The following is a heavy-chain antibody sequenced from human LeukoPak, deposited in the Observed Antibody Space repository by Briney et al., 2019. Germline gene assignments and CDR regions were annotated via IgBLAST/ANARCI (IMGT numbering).Heavy chain of an antibody. D-gene: IGHD2-21*02. V-gene: IGHV3-23*01. CDR1: GFTFSSYA. Sequence: PGGSLRLSCAASGFTFSSYAMSWVRQAPGKGLEWVSAISGSGGSTYYADSVKGRFTISRDNSKNTLYLQMNSLRAEDTAVYYCASLDCGGDCYGVDYWGQGTLVTVSS. CDR2: ISGSGGST. CDR3: ASLDCGGDCYGVDY. J-gene: IGHJ4*02.